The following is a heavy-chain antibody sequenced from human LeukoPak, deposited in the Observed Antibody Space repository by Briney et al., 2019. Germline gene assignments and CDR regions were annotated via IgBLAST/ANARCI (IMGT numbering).Heavy chain of an antibody. D-gene: IGHD6-19*01. CDR3: ARGSSGWYAPPGFDY. CDR1: GFTFSIYS. J-gene: IGHJ4*02. CDR2: ISSSSSTV. Sequence: GGSLRLSCAASGFTFSIYSMNWVRQAPGKGLEWVSYISSSSSTVDYADSVKGRFTISRDNAKNSLYLQMSSLRAEDTAVYYCARGSSGWYAPPGFDYWGQGTLVTASS. V-gene: IGHV3-48*04.